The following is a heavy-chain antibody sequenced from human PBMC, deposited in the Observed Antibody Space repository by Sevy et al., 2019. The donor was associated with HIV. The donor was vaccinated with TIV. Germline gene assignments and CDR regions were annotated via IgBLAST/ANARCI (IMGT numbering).Heavy chain of an antibody. Sequence: GGSLRLSCAASGFTFSNFGMHWVRQAPGKGLEWVAVISYDGSITYYADSVKGRFRISSENSKNTLYLRMNSLRAEDTAVYYCAKDRQEQWPDLWLGGMDVWGQGTTVTVSS. J-gene: IGHJ6*02. CDR1: GFTFSNFG. CDR3: AKDRQEQWPDLWLGGMDV. V-gene: IGHV3-30*18. D-gene: IGHD6-19*01. CDR2: ISYDGSIT.